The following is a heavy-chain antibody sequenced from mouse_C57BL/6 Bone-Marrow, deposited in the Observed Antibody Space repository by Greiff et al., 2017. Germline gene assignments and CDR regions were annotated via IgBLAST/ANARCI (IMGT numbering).Heavy chain of an antibody. V-gene: IGHV1-22*01. CDR2: INPNNGGT. CDR3: AREGWLLRWFAY. D-gene: IGHD2-3*01. CDR1: GYTFTDYN. Sequence: EVQLQQSGPELVKPGASVKMSCKASGYTFTDYNMHWVKQSHGKSLEWIGYINPNNGGTSYNQKFKGKATLTVNKSSSTAYMELRSLTSEDSAVYYCAREGWLLRWFAYWGQGTLVTVSA. J-gene: IGHJ3*01.